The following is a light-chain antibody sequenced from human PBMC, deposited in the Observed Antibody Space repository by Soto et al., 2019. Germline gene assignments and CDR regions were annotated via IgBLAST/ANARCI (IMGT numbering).Light chain of an antibody. CDR1: QSVSSSY. CDR3: QQYGSSQLT. V-gene: IGKV3-20*01. CDR2: GAS. Sequence: IVLTQSPGTLSLSPGERATLSCRASQSVSSSYLAWYQQKPGQAPRLLIYGASSRATGIPDRFSGSGSGTDFTLTISRLEPEDFAVNYCQQYGSSQLTFGGGTKVEIK. J-gene: IGKJ4*01.